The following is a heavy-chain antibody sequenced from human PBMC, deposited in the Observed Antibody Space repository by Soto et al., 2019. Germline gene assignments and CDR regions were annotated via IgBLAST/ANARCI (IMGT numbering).Heavy chain of an antibody. CDR1: GFSLNTSGVG. Sequence: QITLKESGPTLVKPTQTLTLTCTFSGFSLNTSGVGLGWIRQPPGKALEWLALIFWDDDQRYSPSLRSRLTFTKDTAHNQVVLTMTNMSPVDTATYYCTPTLPSNWNWHGMDVWGQGTTVTVSS. D-gene: IGHD1-7*01. CDR3: TPTLPSNWNWHGMDV. CDR2: IFWDDDQ. J-gene: IGHJ6*01. V-gene: IGHV2-5*02.